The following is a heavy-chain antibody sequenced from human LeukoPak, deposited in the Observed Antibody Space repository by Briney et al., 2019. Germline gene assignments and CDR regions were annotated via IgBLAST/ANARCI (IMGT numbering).Heavy chain of an antibody. CDR1: GGSISPYY. J-gene: IGHJ6*02. CDR2: ISYSGST. Sequence: SETLPLTCTVSGGSISPYYWTWIRQPPGKGLEWIGYISYSGSTNYNPSLKSRVTISVDTSKNQFSLKLTSVTAADTAVYYCARVERYTYGRYYYYGMDVWGQGTTVTVSS. V-gene: IGHV4-59*01. D-gene: IGHD5-18*01. CDR3: ARVERYTYGRYYYYGMDV.